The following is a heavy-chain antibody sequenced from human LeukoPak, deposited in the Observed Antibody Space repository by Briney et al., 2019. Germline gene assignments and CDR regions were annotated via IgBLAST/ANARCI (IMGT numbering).Heavy chain of an antibody. Sequence: PSETLSLTCTVSGGSISSYYWSWIRQPPGKGLEWIGYIYYSGSTNYNPSLKSRVTISVDTSKNQFSLKLSSVTAADTAVYYCGRVWGYIWNYVGFDPGGQGTLVTVSS. J-gene: IGHJ5*02. CDR2: IYYSGST. CDR1: GGSISSYY. D-gene: IGHD1-7*01. V-gene: IGHV4-59*01. CDR3: GRVWGYIWNYVGFDP.